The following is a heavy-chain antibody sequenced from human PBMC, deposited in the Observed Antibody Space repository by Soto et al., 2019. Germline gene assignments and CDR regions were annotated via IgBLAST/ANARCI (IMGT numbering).Heavy chain of an antibody. D-gene: IGHD5-12*01. Sequence: QVQLQESGPGLVKPSQTLSLTCTVSGGSISSGGYYWSWIRQHPGKGLEWIGYIYYSGSTYYNPSLKSRDTISVDKSKNQFALKLRSVADADTAVYYCARAPPKSGWLRFRDAFDIWGQGTTVTVSS. CDR3: ARAPPKSGWLRFRDAFDI. J-gene: IGHJ3*02. CDR1: GGSISSGGYY. CDR2: IYYSGST. V-gene: IGHV4-31*03.